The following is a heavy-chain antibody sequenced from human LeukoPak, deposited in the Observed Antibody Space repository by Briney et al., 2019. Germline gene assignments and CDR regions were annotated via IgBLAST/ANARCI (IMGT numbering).Heavy chain of an antibody. CDR2: IRYDGINK. Sequence: GGSLRLSCAASGFTFSGYGMHWVRQAPGKGLEWVAFIRYDGINKYYVDSVKGRFTISRDNSKNTLYLQMNILRTEDTAVYYCARVDRGKGFDYWGQGTLVAVSS. J-gene: IGHJ4*02. CDR3: ARVDRGKGFDY. V-gene: IGHV3-30*02. CDR1: GFTFSGYG. D-gene: IGHD3-10*01.